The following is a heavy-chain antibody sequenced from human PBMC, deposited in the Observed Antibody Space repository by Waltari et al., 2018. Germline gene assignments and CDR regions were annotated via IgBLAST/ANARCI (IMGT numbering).Heavy chain of an antibody. CDR3: ARVGYDFWSGSPHYYYYGMDV. CDR1: GFTFSSYE. J-gene: IGHJ6*02. CDR2: ISSSGSTI. Sequence: EVQLVESGGGLVQPGGSLRLSCAASGFTFSSYEMNWVRQAPGKGLEGVSYISSSGSTIYYADSVKGRFTISRDNAKNSLYLQMNSLRAEDTAVYYCARVGYDFWSGSPHYYYYGMDVWGQGTTVTVSS. V-gene: IGHV3-48*03. D-gene: IGHD3-3*01.